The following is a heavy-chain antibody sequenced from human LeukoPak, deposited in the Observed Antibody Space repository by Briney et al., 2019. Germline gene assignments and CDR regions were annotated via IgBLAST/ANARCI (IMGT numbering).Heavy chain of an antibody. CDR3: AKDQSLPYYDILTGYQYYYYYMDV. CDR2: ISGSGGST. Sequence: GGSLRLSCAASGFTFSSYAMNWVRQAPGKGLEWVSAISGSGGSTYYADSVKGRFTISRDNSKNTLYLQMNSLRAEDTAVYYCAKDQSLPYYDILTGYQYYYYYMDVWGKGTTVTVSS. D-gene: IGHD3-9*01. CDR1: GFTFSSYA. J-gene: IGHJ6*03. V-gene: IGHV3-23*01.